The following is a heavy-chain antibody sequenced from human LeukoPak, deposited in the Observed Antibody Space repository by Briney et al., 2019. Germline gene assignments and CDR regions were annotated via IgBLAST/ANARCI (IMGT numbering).Heavy chain of an antibody. D-gene: IGHD3-9*01. CDR2: IYYSGST. Sequence: PSETLSLTCTVSGVSISSYYWSWIRQPPGKGLEWIGYIYYSGSTNYNPSLKSRVTISVDTSKNQFSLKLSSVTAADTAVYYCAGGARYFDWLFSRWGQGTLVTVSS. V-gene: IGHV4-59*01. CDR1: GVSISSYY. J-gene: IGHJ4*02. CDR3: AGGARYFDWLFSR.